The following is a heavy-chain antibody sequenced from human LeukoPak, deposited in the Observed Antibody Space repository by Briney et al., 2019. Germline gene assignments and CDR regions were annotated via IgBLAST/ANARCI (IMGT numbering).Heavy chain of an antibody. CDR1: GFTFTNAW. Sequence: GGSLRLSCAASGFTFTNAWMSWVRQAPGKRLEWVGRVKSKADGGTTDYAAPVKGRFSISRDDSKNTLYLQINSLKTEDTAVYYCTTQREMATIYFDYWGQGTLVTVSS. CDR3: TTQREMATIYFDY. V-gene: IGHV3-15*01. CDR2: VKSKADGGTT. J-gene: IGHJ4*02. D-gene: IGHD5-24*01.